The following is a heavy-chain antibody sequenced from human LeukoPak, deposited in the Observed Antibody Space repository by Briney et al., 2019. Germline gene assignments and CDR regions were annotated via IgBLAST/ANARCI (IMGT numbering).Heavy chain of an antibody. Sequence: PGGSLRLSCAASGFAFSGYGMSWVRQAPGKGLEWVSTISGSGGNTYYADSVKGRFTISRDNSKNTMFLQMNSLRAEDTALYYCAKLMGSAYDFDYWGQGTLVTVSS. J-gene: IGHJ4*02. D-gene: IGHD5-12*01. CDR2: ISGSGGNT. CDR1: GFAFSGYG. CDR3: AKLMGSAYDFDY. V-gene: IGHV3-23*01.